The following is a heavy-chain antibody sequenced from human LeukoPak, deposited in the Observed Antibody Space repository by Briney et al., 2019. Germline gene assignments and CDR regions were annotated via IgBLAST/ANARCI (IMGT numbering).Heavy chain of an antibody. D-gene: IGHD5-24*01. CDR3: ARGRWLQNFDY. CDR1: GGSFSGYY. V-gene: IGHV4-34*01. J-gene: IGHJ4*02. CDR2: INHSGST. Sequence: SETLSLTCAVYGGSFSGYYWSWIRQPPGKGLEWIGEINHSGSTNYNPSLKSRVTISVDTSKNQFSLKLSSVTAADTAVYYCARGRWLQNFDYWGQGTLVTGSS.